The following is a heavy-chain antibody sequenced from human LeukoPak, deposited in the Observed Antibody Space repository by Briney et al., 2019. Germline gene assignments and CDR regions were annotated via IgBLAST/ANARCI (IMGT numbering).Heavy chain of an antibody. V-gene: IGHV4-59*12. CDR1: GGSISTSY. J-gene: IGHJ4*02. CDR3: ARGPAYYDFWSGYYMGGYFDY. CDR2: IYYSGST. Sequence: PSETLSLTCTVSGGSISTSYWSWLRQSPGKGLEWIGYIYYSGSTNYNPSLKSRVTISVDTSKNQFSLKLSSVTAADTAVYYCARGPAYYDFWSGYYMGGYFDYWGQGTLVTVSS. D-gene: IGHD3-3*01.